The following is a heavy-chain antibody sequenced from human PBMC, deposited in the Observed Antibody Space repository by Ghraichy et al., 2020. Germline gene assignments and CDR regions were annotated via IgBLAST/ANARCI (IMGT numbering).Heavy chain of an antibody. CDR3: ARYSGWNPSSYCVKS. CDR1: GFNFGDFA. V-gene: IGHV3-23*01. Sequence: GGSLRLSCAMSGFNFGDFAVGWVRQAPGKGLEWVSSIARSGSADYTDSVKGRFTISRDNSKNILYLHMSSLRAEDTATYYCARYSGWNPSSYCVKSWGQGTLVPVSS. D-gene: IGHD2-21*01. CDR2: IARSGSA. J-gene: IGHJ5*02.